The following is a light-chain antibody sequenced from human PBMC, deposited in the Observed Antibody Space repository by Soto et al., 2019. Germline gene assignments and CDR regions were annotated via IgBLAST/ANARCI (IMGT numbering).Light chain of an antibody. CDR2: EVS. CDR3: SSYTSSSSYV. J-gene: IGLJ1*01. V-gene: IGLV2-14*01. Sequence: QSALTQPASVSGSPGQSSPITFTGTSSDVGSYNYVSWYQQHPGKAPKLMIFEVSNRPSGVSNRFSGSKSGNTASLTISGLQAEDEADYYCSSYTSSSSYVFGTGTKVTVL. CDR1: SSDVGSYNY.